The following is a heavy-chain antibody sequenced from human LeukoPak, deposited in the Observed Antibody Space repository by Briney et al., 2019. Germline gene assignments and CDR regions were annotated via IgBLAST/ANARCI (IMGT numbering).Heavy chain of an antibody. D-gene: IGHD1-1*01. V-gene: IGHV3-30*02. CDR3: AKANIGTSFDY. CDR2: IRYDGSDE. CDR1: GFTFTNYG. J-gene: IGHJ4*02. Sequence: GGALRLSCAASGFTFTNYGMHWVRQAPGKGLEWVTFIRYDGSDEYYTDSVKGRFTISRDNSKNTLYLQMNSLRAEDTAVHYCAKANIGTSFDYWGQGTLVTVSS.